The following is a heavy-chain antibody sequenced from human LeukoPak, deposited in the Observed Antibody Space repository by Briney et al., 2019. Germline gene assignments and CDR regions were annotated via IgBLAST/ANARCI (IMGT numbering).Heavy chain of an antibody. V-gene: IGHV1-69*06. CDR2: IIPIFGTA. CDR3: ARGLGRYLYYYYYMDV. D-gene: IGHD1-26*01. J-gene: IGHJ6*03. CDR1: GGTFSSYA. Sequence: ASVKVSCKASGGTFSSYAISWVRQAPGQGLEWMGGIIPIFGTANYAQKFQGRVTITADKSTSTAYMELSSLRSEDTAVYYCARGLGRYLYYYYYMDVWGKGTTVTISS.